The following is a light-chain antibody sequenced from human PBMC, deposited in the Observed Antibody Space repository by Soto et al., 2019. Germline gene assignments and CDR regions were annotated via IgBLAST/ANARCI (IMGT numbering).Light chain of an antibody. Sequence: EVVLTQSPGTLSLSPGQRASLSCRASQSVSNNYLGWYQQKPGQSPKLLILGSSDRATGIPDRFSGSGSGTDFTLTISGLEPEDCAVYYCQQYRSSPPYTFGQGTKLEIK. CDR1: QSVSNNY. J-gene: IGKJ2*01. CDR2: GSS. CDR3: QQYRSSPPYT. V-gene: IGKV3-20*01.